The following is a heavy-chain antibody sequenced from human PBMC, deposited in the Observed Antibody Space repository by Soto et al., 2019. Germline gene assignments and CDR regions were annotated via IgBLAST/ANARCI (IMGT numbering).Heavy chain of an antibody. J-gene: IGHJ4*02. CDR3: ARGRGYGSSSGVFDY. V-gene: IGHV3-13*01. Sequence: GGSLRLSCAASGFTFSTYDMHWARQSTGKGLEWVSGIGIGGDTHYLGSVKGRFTISRENARNSFYLQMNGLRAEDTAVYFCARGRGYGSSSGVFDYWGQGSLVTVSS. CDR2: IGIGGDT. D-gene: IGHD6-6*01. CDR1: GFTFSTYD.